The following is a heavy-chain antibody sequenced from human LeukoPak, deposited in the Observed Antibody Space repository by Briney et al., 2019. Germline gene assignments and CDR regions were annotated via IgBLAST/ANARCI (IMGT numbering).Heavy chain of an antibody. CDR3: ARALMIVGAFGI. D-gene: IGHD3-22*01. CDR2: IIPILGIA. V-gene: IGHV1-69*02. CDR1: GGTFSSYT. J-gene: IGHJ3*02. Sequence: SVKVSCKASGGTFSSYTISWVRQAPGQGLEWMGRIIPILGIANYAQKFQGRVTITADKSTSTAYMELSSLRSEDTAVYYCARALMIVGAFGIWGQGTMVTVSS.